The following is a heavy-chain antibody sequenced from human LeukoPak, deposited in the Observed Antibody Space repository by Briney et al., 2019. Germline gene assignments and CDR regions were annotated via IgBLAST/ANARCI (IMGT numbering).Heavy chain of an antibody. Sequence: PGGSLRLSGAASGFTVSSNYMSWVRQAPGKGLEWVSVIYSGGSTYYADSVKGRFTISRDNSKNTLYLQMNSLRAEDTAVYYCARGRVGATVTSPWGQGTLVTVSS. J-gene: IGHJ5*02. CDR2: IYSGGST. CDR3: ARGRVGATVTSP. CDR1: GFTVSSNY. D-gene: IGHD4-17*01. V-gene: IGHV3-53*01.